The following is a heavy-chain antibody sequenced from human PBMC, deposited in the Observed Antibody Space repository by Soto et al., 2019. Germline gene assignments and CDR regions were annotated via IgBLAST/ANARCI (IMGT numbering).Heavy chain of an antibody. CDR2: INHSGST. CDR3: ARVGDIVVVVAATHSADAFDI. CDR1: GGSFSGYY. J-gene: IGHJ3*02. V-gene: IGHV4-34*01. Sequence: SETLSLTCAVYGGSFSGYYWSWIRQPPGKGLEWIGEINHSGSTNYNPSLKSRATISVDTSKNQFSLKLSSVTAADTAVYYCARVGDIVVVVAATHSADAFDIWGKGTMVPVSS. D-gene: IGHD2-15*01.